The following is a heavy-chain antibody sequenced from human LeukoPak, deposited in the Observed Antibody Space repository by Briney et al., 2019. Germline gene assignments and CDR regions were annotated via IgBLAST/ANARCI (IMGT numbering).Heavy chain of an antibody. V-gene: IGHV3-21*04. Sequence: GGSLRLSCAASGFTFSSYSMNWVRQAPGKGLEWVSSISSSSSYIYYADSVKGRFTISRDNSKNTLYLQMNSLRAEDTAVYYCAKDLLLWFGELTSLFDYWGQGTLVTVSS. D-gene: IGHD3-10*01. CDR1: GFTFSSYS. CDR3: AKDLLLWFGELTSLFDY. CDR2: ISSSSSYI. J-gene: IGHJ4*02.